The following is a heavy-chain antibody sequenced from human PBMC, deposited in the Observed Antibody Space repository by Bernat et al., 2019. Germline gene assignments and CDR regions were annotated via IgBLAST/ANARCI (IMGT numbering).Heavy chain of an antibody. CDR2: IYSGGST. CDR3: ARAGGYYDYIWGSYRVNDAFDI. V-gene: IGHV3-53*05. D-gene: IGHD3-16*02. Sequence: EVQLVETGGGLIQPGGSLRLSCAASGFTVSSNYMSWVRQAPGKGLEWVSVIYSGGSTYYADSVKGRFTITRDKSKNTLYRQMNSLRAEDTAVYYCARAGGYYDYIWGSYRVNDAFDIWGQGTMVTVSS. J-gene: IGHJ3*02. CDR1: GFTVSSNY.